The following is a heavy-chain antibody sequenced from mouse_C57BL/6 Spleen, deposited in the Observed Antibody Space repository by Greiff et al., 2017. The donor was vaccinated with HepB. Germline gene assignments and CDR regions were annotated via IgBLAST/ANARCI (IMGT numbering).Heavy chain of an antibody. CDR3: ARTLYYAMDY. CDR1: GYTFTSYW. J-gene: IGHJ4*01. Sequence: QVQLQQPGAELVRPGSSVKLSCKASGYTFTSYWMDWVKQRPGQGLEWIGSIYPSDSETHYNQKFKDKATLTVDKSSSTAYMQLSSLTSEDSAVYYCARTLYYAMDYWGQGTSVTVSS. V-gene: IGHV1-61*01. CDR2: IYPSDSET.